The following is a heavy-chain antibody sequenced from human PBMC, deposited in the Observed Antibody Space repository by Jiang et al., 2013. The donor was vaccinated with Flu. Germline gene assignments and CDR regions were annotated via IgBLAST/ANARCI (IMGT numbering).Heavy chain of an antibody. CDR2: INAGNGNT. Sequence: PGASVKVSCKASGYTFTSYAMHWVRQAPGQRLEWMGWINAGNGNTKYSQKFQGRVTITRDTSASTAYMELSSLRSEDTAVYYCARGTAMVLNYYGMDVWGQGTTVTVSS. J-gene: IGHJ6*02. CDR3: ARGTAMVLNYYGMDV. V-gene: IGHV1-3*01. D-gene: IGHD5-18*01. CDR1: GYTFTSYA.